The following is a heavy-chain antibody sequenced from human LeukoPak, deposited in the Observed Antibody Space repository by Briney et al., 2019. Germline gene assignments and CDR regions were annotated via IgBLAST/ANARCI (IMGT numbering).Heavy chain of an antibody. J-gene: IGHJ4*02. D-gene: IGHD6-6*01. CDR1: GGSISSNTDY. CDR3: ARSSPPAPLSN. CDR2: IYYSGST. V-gene: IGHV4-39*07. Sequence: SETLSLTCTVSGGSISSNTDYWAWVRQPPGKGLEWIGSIYYSGSTFYNPSLRSRVTISVDTPKNQFSLKLSSVTAADTAVYYCARSSPPAPLSNWGQGTLVTVSS.